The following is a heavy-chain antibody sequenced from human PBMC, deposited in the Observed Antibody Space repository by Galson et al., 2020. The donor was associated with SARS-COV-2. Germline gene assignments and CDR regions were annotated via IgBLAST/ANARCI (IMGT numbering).Heavy chain of an antibody. CDR3: AHRLDGMSSGVVTMGALDI. J-gene: IGHJ3*02. Sequence: SGPTLVKPTQTLTLTCSFSGFSLSTSGVGVGWLRQPPGKALEWLALIYWDDDERYSPSLRNRLSITKDTLKDQVVLTMTNMEPIDTAKYYCAHRLDGMSSGVVTMGALDIWGQGTMVTVSS. V-gene: IGHV2-5*02. D-gene: IGHD3-3*01. CDR2: IYWDDDE. CDR1: GFSLSTSGVG.